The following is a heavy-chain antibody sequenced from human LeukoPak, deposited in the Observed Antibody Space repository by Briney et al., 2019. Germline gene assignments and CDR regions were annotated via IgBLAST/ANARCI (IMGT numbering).Heavy chain of an antibody. Sequence: ASVKVSCKASGYTFTSYGINWVRQATGQGLEWMGWMNPNSGNTGYAQKFQGRVTITRNTSISTAYMELSSLRSEDTAVYYCARGQSIAAAGSAWFDPWGQGTLVTVSS. J-gene: IGHJ5*02. V-gene: IGHV1-8*03. D-gene: IGHD6-13*01. CDR1: GYTFTSYG. CDR3: ARGQSIAAAGSAWFDP. CDR2: MNPNSGNT.